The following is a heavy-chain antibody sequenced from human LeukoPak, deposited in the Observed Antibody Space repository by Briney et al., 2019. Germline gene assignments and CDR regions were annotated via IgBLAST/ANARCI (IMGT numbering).Heavy chain of an antibody. CDR2: IYYSGST. CDR1: GGSVSSVSYY. D-gene: IGHD2-15*01. CDR3: ARASRSGGIRGAFDI. J-gene: IGHJ3*02. V-gene: IGHV4-61*01. Sequence: PSETLSLTCTVSGGSVSSVSYYWSWIRQPPGKGLEWIGYIYYSGSTNYNPSLKSRVTISVDTSKNQFSLKLSSVTAADTAVYYCARASRSGGIRGAFDIWGQGTMVTVSS.